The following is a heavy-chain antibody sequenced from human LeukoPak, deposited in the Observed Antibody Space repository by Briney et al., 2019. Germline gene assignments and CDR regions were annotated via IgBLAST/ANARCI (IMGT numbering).Heavy chain of an antibody. J-gene: IGHJ4*02. CDR2: IYGGGNT. CDR3: ARDEVGAGNTYVKFDC. Sequence: ETLSLTCTVSGGSISSYYWSWIRQPPGKGLEWVSVIYGGGNTYYADSVQGRFTISRDNSKNTLYLQMNSLRAEDTAVYYCARDEVGAGNTYVKFDCWGQGTLVTVSS. V-gene: IGHV3-66*01. CDR1: GGSISSYY. D-gene: IGHD5-18*01.